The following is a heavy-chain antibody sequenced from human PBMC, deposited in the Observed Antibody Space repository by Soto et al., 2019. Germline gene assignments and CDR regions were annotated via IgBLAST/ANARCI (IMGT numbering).Heavy chain of an antibody. Sequence: QVQLVQSGAEVKKPGASVKVSCKVSGYTLTELSMHWVRQAPGKGLEWMGGFDPEDGETIYAQKFQGRVTMTEDTSTDTAYMELSSLRSEDTAVYYCATDTGYCSGVSCYYYYGMDVWGQGTTVTVSS. D-gene: IGHD2-15*01. V-gene: IGHV1-24*01. CDR1: GYTLTELS. CDR3: ATDTGYCSGVSCYYYYGMDV. J-gene: IGHJ6*02. CDR2: FDPEDGET.